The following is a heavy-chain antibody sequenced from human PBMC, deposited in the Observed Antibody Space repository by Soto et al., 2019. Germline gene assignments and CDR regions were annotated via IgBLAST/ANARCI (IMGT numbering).Heavy chain of an antibody. Sequence: GGSLRLSCAASGFTFSSYAMSWVRQAPGKGLEWVANIKQDGSEKYYVDSVKGRFTISRDNAKNSLYLQMNSLRAEDTAVYYCARITIFGVVFDYWGQGTLVTVSS. D-gene: IGHD3-3*01. CDR1: GFTFSSYA. CDR2: IKQDGSEK. CDR3: ARITIFGVVFDY. J-gene: IGHJ4*02. V-gene: IGHV3-7*05.